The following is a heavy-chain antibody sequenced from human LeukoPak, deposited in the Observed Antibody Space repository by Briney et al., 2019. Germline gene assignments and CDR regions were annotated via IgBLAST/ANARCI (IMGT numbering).Heavy chain of an antibody. J-gene: IGHJ4*02. CDR2: ISSSGSTI. Sequence: GGSLRLSCAASGFTFSSYEMNWVRQAPGKGLELVSYISSSGSTIYYADSVKGRFTISRDNAKNSLYLQMNSLRAEDTAVYYCARGALEMATITSPYYFDYWGQGTLVTVSS. CDR3: ARGALEMATITSPYYFDY. D-gene: IGHD5-24*01. CDR1: GFTFSSYE. V-gene: IGHV3-48*03.